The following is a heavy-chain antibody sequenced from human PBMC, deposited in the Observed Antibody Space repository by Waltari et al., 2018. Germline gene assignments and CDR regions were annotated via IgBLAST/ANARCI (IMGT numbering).Heavy chain of an antibody. V-gene: IGHV3-43*02. CDR3: AKDGRNWGRGNWYFDV. CDR2: IRGSGADV. D-gene: IGHD7-27*01. CDR1: GFTFDEIA. Sequence: EVQLVESGGGVVQPGGSLRLSCAASGFTFDEIAIHWVRQTPGKGLEWVALIRGSGADVYYADSVKDRFTISRDNSKNSLFLQMNSLRPEDTAFYYCAKDGRNWGRGNWYFDVWGRGTLVTVSS. J-gene: IGHJ2*01.